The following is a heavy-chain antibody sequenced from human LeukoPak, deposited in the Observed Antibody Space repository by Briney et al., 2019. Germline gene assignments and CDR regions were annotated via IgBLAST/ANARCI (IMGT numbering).Heavy chain of an antibody. V-gene: IGHV4-34*01. D-gene: IGHD3-16*02. CDR3: ARVDYVWGSYRYTSNFDY. CDR2: INHSGST. CDR1: GGSFSGYY. Sequence: SETLSLTCAVYGGSFSGYYWSWIRQPPGKGLEWIGEINHSGSTNYNPSLKSRVTISVDTSKTQFSLKLSSVTAADTAVYYCARVDYVWGSYRYTSNFDYWGQGTLVTVSS. J-gene: IGHJ4*02.